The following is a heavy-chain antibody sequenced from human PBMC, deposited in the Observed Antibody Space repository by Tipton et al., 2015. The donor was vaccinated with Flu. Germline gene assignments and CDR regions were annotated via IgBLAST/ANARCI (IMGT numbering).Heavy chain of an antibody. CDR2: IYTSGST. Sequence: TLSLTCTVSGGSISSSSYYWSWIRQPAGKGLEWIGRIYTSGSTNYNPSLKSRVTISVDTSKNQFSLKLSSVTAADTAVYYCARVRSYYDSSGYYYAFDYWGQGTLVTVSS. CDR3: ARVRSYYDSSGYYYAFDY. V-gene: IGHV4-61*02. D-gene: IGHD3-22*01. CDR1: GGSISSSSYY. J-gene: IGHJ4*02.